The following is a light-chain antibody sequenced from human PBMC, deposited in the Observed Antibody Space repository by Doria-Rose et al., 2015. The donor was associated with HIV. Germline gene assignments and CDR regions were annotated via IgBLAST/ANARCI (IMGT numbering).Light chain of an antibody. CDR2: ATT. Sequence: QSVLTQPPSVYGAPGQRVAISCTGSSSNIGAGFDVNWYQQFPGTAPKLCIHATTNRPSGVPDRFSGSRSGTTASPANSGLRAEDEADYYCQSYDSRLSVYVFGTGTKVTVL. CDR3: QSYDSRLSVYV. CDR1: SSNIGAGFD. V-gene: IGLV1-40*01. J-gene: IGLJ1*01.